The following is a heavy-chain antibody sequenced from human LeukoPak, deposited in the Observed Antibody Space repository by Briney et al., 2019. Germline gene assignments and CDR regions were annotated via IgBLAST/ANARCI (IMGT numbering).Heavy chain of an antibody. CDR1: GFTFSSYA. D-gene: IGHD1-20*01. Sequence: QSGGSLRLSCAASGFTFSSYAMSWVRQAPGKGLEWVSAISGSGGSTYYADSVKGRFTISRDNSKNTLYLQMNSLRAEDTAVYYCAKDPGRWYNWNPFDYWGQGTLVTVSS. CDR3: AKDPGRWYNWNPFDY. CDR2: ISGSGGST. V-gene: IGHV3-23*01. J-gene: IGHJ4*02.